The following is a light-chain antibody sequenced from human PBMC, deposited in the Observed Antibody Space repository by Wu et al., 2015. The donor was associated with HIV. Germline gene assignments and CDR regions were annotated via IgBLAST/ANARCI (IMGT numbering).Light chain of an antibody. J-gene: IGKJ5*01. CDR3: QQRLNWPPVT. Sequence: EIVLTQSPGTLSLSPGERATLSCRASQSVDRYLAWYQLKPGQAPRLLIYDTSNRATGIPARFSGSGSETDFTLTISSLEPEDFAVYYCQQRLNWPPVTFGQGTRLEIK. CDR2: DTS. CDR1: QSVDRY. V-gene: IGKV3-11*01.